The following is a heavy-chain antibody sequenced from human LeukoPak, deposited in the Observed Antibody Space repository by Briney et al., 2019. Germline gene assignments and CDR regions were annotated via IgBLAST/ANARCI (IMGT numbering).Heavy chain of an antibody. CDR3: ARGRYCSSTSCYLSEARLTF. Sequence: ASVKVSCKASGYTFTGYYMHWVRQAPGQGLEWMGWINPNSGGTNYAQKFQGGVTMTRDTSISTAYMELSRLRSDDTAVYYCARGRYCSSTSCYLSEARLTFWGQGTLVTVSS. D-gene: IGHD2-2*01. CDR1: GYTFTGYY. V-gene: IGHV1-2*02. J-gene: IGHJ4*02. CDR2: INPNSGGT.